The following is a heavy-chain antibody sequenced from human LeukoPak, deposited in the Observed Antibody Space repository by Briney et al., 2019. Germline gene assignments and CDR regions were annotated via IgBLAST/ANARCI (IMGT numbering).Heavy chain of an antibody. D-gene: IGHD2-21*02. Sequence: GESLKISCKGSGYSFTSYWIGWVRQMPGKGLEWMGIIYPGDSDTRYSPSFQGQVTISADKSISTAYLQWSSLKASGTAMYYCARCGGDCQKYDAFDIWGQGTMVTVSS. CDR2: IYPGDSDT. J-gene: IGHJ3*02. V-gene: IGHV5-51*01. CDR1: GYSFTSYW. CDR3: ARCGGDCQKYDAFDI.